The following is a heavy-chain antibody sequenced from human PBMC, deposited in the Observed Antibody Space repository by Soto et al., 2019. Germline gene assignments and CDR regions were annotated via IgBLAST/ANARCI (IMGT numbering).Heavy chain of an antibody. J-gene: IGHJ6*03. Sequence: EVQLVESGGGLVQPGGSLRLSCAASGFTFSSYDMHWVRQATGKGLEWVSAIGTAGDTYYPGSVKGRFTISRENAKNSLYSQMNSLRAGDTAVYYGARARDWNPNHHYSMDVLGKGTTVTVFS. D-gene: IGHD1-1*01. V-gene: IGHV3-13*01. CDR2: IGTAGDT. CDR1: GFTFSSYD. CDR3: ARARDWNPNHHYSMDV.